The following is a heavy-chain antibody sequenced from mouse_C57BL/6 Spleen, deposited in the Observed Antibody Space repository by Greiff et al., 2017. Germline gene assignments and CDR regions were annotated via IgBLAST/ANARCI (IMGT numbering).Heavy chain of an antibody. Sequence: VQLQQSGPELVKPGASVKISCKASGYTFTDYYMNWVKQSHGKSLEWIGDINPNNGGTSYNQKFKGKATLTVDQTSSTAYMELRSLTYEYSADYYCARGLTTVVCYAMDYWGQGTSGTVSS. D-gene: IGHD1-1*01. CDR2: INPNNGGT. V-gene: IGHV1-26*01. J-gene: IGHJ4*01. CDR3: ARGLTTVVCYAMDY. CDR1: GYTFTDYY.